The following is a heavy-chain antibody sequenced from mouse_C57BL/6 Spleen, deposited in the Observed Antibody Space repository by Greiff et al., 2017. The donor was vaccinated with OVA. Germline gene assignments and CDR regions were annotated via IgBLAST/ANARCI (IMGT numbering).Heavy chain of an antibody. J-gene: IGHJ4*01. Sequence: QVQLQQSGAELVKPGASVKISCKASGYAFSSYWMNWVKQRPGKGLEWIGQIYPGDGDTNYNGKFKGKATLTADKSSSTAYMQLSSLTSEDAAVYVCARDYYGDYYAMDYWGQGTTVTVSS. V-gene: IGHV1-80*01. CDR3: ARDYYGDYYAMDY. CDR1: GYAFSSYW. D-gene: IGHD1-1*01. CDR2: IYPGDGDT.